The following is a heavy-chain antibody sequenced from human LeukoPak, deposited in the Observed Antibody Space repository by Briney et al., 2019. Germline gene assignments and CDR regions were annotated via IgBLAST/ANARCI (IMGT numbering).Heavy chain of an antibody. V-gene: IGHV1-18*01. CDR3: ASHGSSSAYYYYYYMDV. J-gene: IGHJ6*03. CDR2: ISGYQGST. CDR1: GYTFTSYG. D-gene: IGHD6-6*01. Sequence: ASVKVSCKASGYTFTSYGITWVRQAPGQGLEWMDWISGYQGSTKYAQNFQGRATITTDESTSTAYMELSSLRSEDTAVYYCASHGSSSAYYYYYYMDVWGKGTTVTVSS.